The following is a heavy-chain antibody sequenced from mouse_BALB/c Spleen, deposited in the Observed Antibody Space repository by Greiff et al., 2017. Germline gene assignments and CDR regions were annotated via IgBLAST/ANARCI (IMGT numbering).Heavy chain of an antibody. V-gene: IGHV8-12*01. CDR1: GFSLSTSGMG. Sequence: QVQLKESGPGILQPSQTLSLTCSFSGFSLSTSGMGVSWIRQPSGKGLEWLAHIYWDDDKRYNPSLKSRLTISKDTSSNQVFLKITSVDTADTATYYCARSYYGNYFDYWGQGTTLTVSS. J-gene: IGHJ2*01. CDR2: IYWDDDK. D-gene: IGHD2-1*01. CDR3: ARSYYGNYFDY.